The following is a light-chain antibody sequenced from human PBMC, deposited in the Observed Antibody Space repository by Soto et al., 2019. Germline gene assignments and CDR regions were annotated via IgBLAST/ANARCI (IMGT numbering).Light chain of an antibody. J-gene: IGKJ5*01. CDR1: QSVSSSY. CDR3: QQYGSSPLIN. Sequence: TQSPSSFSASTGDRATLACRASQSVSSSYLAWYQQKPGQAPRLLIYGASSRATGIPDRFSGSGSGTEFTLTISRLEPEDFAVYHCQQYGSSPLINFGQGTRLEIK. CDR2: GAS. V-gene: IGKV3-20*01.